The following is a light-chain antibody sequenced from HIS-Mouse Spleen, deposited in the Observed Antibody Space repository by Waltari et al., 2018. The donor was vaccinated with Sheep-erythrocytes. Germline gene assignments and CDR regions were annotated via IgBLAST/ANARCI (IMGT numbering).Light chain of an antibody. V-gene: IGKV2-28*01. Sequence: DIVMTQSPLSLPVTPGEPASIPCRSSQSLLHSNGYNYLDWYLPKPGQSPQLLIYLGSNRASGVPDRFSGSGSGTDFTLKISRVEAEDVGVYYCMQALQTPPWTFGQGTKVEIK. CDR2: LGS. CDR3: MQALQTPPWT. CDR1: QSLLHSNGYNY. J-gene: IGKJ1*01.